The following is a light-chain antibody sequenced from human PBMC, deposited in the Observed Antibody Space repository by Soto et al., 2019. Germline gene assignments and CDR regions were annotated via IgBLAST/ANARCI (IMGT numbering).Light chain of an antibody. CDR3: SSYTRSSTLV. J-gene: IGLJ3*02. CDR2: DVR. CDR1: SSDVGGYNY. Sequence: QSVLTQPASVSGSPGQSITISCTGTSSDVGGYNYVSWYQQNPGKAPKLIISDVRNRPSGVSNRFSGSKSGNTASLTISGHQAEDEAYYYCSSYTRSSTLVFGGGTKLTVL. V-gene: IGLV2-14*01.